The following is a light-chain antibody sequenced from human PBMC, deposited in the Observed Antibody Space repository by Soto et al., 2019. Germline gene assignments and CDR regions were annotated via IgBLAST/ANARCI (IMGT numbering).Light chain of an antibody. CDR3: QQYSHLIT. Sequence: DIQMTQSPSSLSASVGDRVTITCQASQDISNYLNWYQQKLGKAPKLLIYDASNLETGVPSRFSGSGSGTDFTFTISSLQPEDIATYYCQQYSHLITFGQGTRVEIK. CDR1: QDISNY. J-gene: IGKJ5*01. V-gene: IGKV1-33*01. CDR2: DAS.